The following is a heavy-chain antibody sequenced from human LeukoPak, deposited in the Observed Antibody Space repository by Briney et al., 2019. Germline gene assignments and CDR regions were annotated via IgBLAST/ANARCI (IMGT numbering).Heavy chain of an antibody. D-gene: IGHD3-3*01. CDR2: VAHGGSFT. V-gene: IGHV3-30*04. Sequence: GGSLRLSCAASGFRLSDYAMNWVRQAPGKGLEWVAIVAHGGSFTSYADSVKGRFSITRDDSTLYLEMNSLRVEDTALYYCAREMRGYYPHYWGQGTLLTVSS. CDR1: GFRLSDYA. CDR3: AREMRGYYPHY. J-gene: IGHJ4*02.